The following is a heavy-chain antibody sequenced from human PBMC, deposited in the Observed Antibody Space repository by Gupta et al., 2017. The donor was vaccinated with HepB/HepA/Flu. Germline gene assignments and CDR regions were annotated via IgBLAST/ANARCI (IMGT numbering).Heavy chain of an antibody. CDR1: GDSIDTRLSF. CDR3: ARAKMAAEVDF. CDR2: ILYSGTA. V-gene: IGHV4-39*01. Sequence: QLRLEESGPGLVKPWETLSLPCLVPGDSIDTRLSFWGWTRQPPGKGPEWVGDILYSGTAHYNLSLKSRVTISIDTSKNQFSLRLSCVTAADTAIYYCARAKMAAEVDFWGQGSLVTVSS. J-gene: IGHJ4*02. D-gene: IGHD5-24*01.